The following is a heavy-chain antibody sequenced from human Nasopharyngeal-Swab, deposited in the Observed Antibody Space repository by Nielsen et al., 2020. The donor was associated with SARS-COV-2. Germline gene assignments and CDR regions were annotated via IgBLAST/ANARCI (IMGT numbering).Heavy chain of an antibody. D-gene: IGHD3-22*01. J-gene: IGHJ4*02. Sequence: GESLNISCAASGFTFSSYGMHWVRQAPGKGLEWVAFIRYDGSGKYYADSVKGRFTISRDNAKNSLYLQMNSLRAEDTAVYYCARGGRDSSDYIPPGFDYWGQGTLVTVSS. CDR2: IRYDGSGK. CDR3: ARGGRDSSDYIPPGFDY. CDR1: GFTFSSYG. V-gene: IGHV3-30*02.